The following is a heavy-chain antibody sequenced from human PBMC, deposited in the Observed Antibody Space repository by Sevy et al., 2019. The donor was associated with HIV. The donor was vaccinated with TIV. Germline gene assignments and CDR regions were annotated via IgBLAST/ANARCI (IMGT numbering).Heavy chain of an antibody. CDR2: ISAYNGNT. V-gene: IGHV1-18*01. CDR1: GYTFTSYG. CDR3: ARDPGAYYDLLTGYYVSSDYYYGMDV. Sequence: ASVKVSCKASGYTFTSYGISWVRQAPGQGLEWMGWISAYNGNTNYAQKLQGRVTMTTDTSTSTAYMELRSLRSDDTAVYYCARDPGAYYDLLTGYYVSSDYYYGMDVWGQGTTVTVSS. J-gene: IGHJ6*02. D-gene: IGHD3-9*01.